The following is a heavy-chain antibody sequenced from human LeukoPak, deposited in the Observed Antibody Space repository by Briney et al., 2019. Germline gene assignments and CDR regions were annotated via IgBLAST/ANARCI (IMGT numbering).Heavy chain of an antibody. Sequence: TLSLTCAVSGGSISSGGYYWSWIRQRPGKGLEWIGYIYYSGSTYYNPSLKSRVTISVDTSKNQFSLKLSSVTAADTAVYYCARSGMQLWLPENWGQGTLVTVSS. CDR3: ARSGMQLWLPEN. V-gene: IGHV4-31*11. D-gene: IGHD5-18*01. CDR2: IYYSGST. CDR1: GGSISSGGYY. J-gene: IGHJ4*02.